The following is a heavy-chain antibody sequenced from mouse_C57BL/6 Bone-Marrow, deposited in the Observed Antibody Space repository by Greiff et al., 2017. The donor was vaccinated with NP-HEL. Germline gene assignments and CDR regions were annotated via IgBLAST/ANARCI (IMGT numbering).Heavy chain of an antibody. CDR1: GYSFTGYY. V-gene: IGHV1-42*01. CDR2: INPSTGGT. D-gene: IGHD2-4*01. J-gene: IGHJ3*01. Sequence: VQLKQSGPELVKPGASVKISCKASGYSFTGYYMNWVKQSPEKSLEWIGEINPSTGGTTYNQKFKAKATLTVDKSSSTAYMQLKSLTSEDSAVYYCARMGDYDDTFAYWGQGTLVTVSA. CDR3: ARMGDYDDTFAY.